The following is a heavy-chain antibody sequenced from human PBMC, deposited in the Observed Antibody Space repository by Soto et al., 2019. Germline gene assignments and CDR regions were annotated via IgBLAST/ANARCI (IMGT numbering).Heavy chain of an antibody. J-gene: IGHJ4*02. CDR3: ASDLIIADTPGDDFDY. CDR2: ITPDGGST. CDR1: GFTFTTYW. V-gene: IGHV3-74*01. D-gene: IGHD5-12*01. Sequence: EVQLVESGGGLVQPGGSLRLSCATSGFTFTTYWMHWVRQAPGKGLMWVSRITPDGGSTSYADSVKGRFTISRDNGKNTLYLQFNGLRAEDTAIYYCASDLIIADTPGDDFDYWGQGTLVAVSS.